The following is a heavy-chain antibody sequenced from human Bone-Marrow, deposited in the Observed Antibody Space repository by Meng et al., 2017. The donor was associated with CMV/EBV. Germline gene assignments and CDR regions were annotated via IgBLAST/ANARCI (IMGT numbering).Heavy chain of an antibody. J-gene: IGHJ3*02. V-gene: IGHV3-23*03. Sequence: GGSLRLSCAASGFTFSSYAMSWVRQAPGKALQWVSVIYSGGSSTYYADSVKGRFTISRDNSKNTLYLQMNSLRAEDTAIYYCAKERIADLDAFDIWGQGTMVTVSS. D-gene: IGHD6-6*01. CDR2: IYSGGSST. CDR1: GFTFSSYA. CDR3: AKERIADLDAFDI.